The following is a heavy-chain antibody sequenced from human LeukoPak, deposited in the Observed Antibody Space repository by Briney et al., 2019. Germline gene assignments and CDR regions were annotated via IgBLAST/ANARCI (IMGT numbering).Heavy chain of an antibody. CDR3: ARDDYGDYGLLDF. Sequence: PGGSLRLSCAASGFTFSNYAMHWVRQAPGKGLEWGAVISYDASNKYYADSVKGRFTISRDNSKNTLYLQMNSLRSEDTAVYYCARDDYGDYGLLDFWGQGTLVTVSS. D-gene: IGHD4-17*01. CDR1: GFTFSNYA. J-gene: IGHJ4*02. V-gene: IGHV3-30-3*01. CDR2: ISYDASNK.